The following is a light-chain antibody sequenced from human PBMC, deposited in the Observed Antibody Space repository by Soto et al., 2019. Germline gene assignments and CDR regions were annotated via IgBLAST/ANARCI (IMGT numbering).Light chain of an antibody. CDR1: QNVDTN. V-gene: IGKV3-15*01. Sequence: EIVMTQSTATLPASPGERVSLSCLAIQNVDTNLAWYQQKPGQAPRLLIYGASTRATGLPARFSGSGSGTEFTLTISSLQSEDFAVYYCQQYNNWPPRITFGQGTRLEIK. CDR3: QQYNNWPPRIT. J-gene: IGKJ5*01. CDR2: GAS.